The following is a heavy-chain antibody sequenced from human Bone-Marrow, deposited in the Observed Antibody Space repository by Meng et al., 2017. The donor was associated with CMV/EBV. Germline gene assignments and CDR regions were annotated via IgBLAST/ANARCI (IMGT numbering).Heavy chain of an antibody. D-gene: IGHD3-10*02. CDR1: GYTFITYY. V-gene: IGHV1-46*01. Sequence: KASGYTFITYYMHWVRQAPGQGLEWVGIMNPSGGYTNYAQKFQGRVTMTRDTSTSTVYMELSSLRSEDTAVYYCARGFGRLLSSGTDYWGQGTLVTVSS. CDR2: MNPSGGYT. CDR3: ARGFGRLLSSGTDY. J-gene: IGHJ4*02.